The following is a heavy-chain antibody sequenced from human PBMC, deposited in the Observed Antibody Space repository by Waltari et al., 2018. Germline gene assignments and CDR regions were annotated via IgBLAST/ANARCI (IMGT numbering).Heavy chain of an antibody. CDR1: GYTFTSYD. J-gene: IGHJ3*02. CDR2: MNPNSGNT. CDR3: ARVVYCGGDCGEAFDI. D-gene: IGHD2-21*01. Sequence: QVQLVQSGAEVKKPGASVTVSCKASGYTFTSYDINWVRPATGQGLEWMGWMNPNSGNTGYAQKFQGRVTITRNTSISTAYMELSSLRSEDTAVYYCARVVYCGGDCGEAFDIWGQGTMVTVSS. V-gene: IGHV1-8*03.